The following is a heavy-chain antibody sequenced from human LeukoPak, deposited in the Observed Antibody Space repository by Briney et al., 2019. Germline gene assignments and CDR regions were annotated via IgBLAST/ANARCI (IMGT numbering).Heavy chain of an antibody. J-gene: IGHJ4*02. Sequence: SETLSLTCTVSGGSISSGGYYWSWIRQPPGKGLEWIGYIYHSGSTYYNPSLKSRVTISVDRSKNQFSLKLSSVTAADTAVYYCARDYSSSWLFDYWGQGTLVTVSS. CDR1: GGSISSGGYY. D-gene: IGHD6-13*01. CDR3: ARDYSSSWLFDY. CDR2: IYHSGST. V-gene: IGHV4-30-2*01.